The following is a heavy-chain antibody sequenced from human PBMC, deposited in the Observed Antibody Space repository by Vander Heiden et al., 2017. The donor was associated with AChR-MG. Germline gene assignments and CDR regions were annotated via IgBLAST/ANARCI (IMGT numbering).Heavy chain of an antibody. CDR2: SCWEDDE. J-gene: IGHJ4*02. V-gene: IGHV2-5*05. Sequence: HITLKESGPTPVKPTQTLTLTCTFFGLSPSTSGVVVGSLGQPPGKVLEWLALSCWEDDERYGPSLKSRLTITKNTSKNQVVLTMTDMDPVNTATYYCAHSANRRYGGYWGQGTLVTVSS. CDR1: GLSPSTSGVV. CDR3: AHSANRRYGGY. D-gene: IGHD5-18*01.